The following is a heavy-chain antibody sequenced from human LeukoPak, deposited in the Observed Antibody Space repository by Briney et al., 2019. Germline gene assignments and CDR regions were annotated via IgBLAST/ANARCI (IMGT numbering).Heavy chain of an antibody. D-gene: IGHD3-10*01. CDR1: GGSFSGYY. Sequence: SETLSLTCAVYGGSFSGYYWSWIRQPPGKGLEWIGEINHSGSTNYNPSLKSRVTISVDTSKNQFSLKLSSVTAADTAVYYCARRGYYYGSGSYYRSPHFDYWGQGTLVTVSS. V-gene: IGHV4-34*01. CDR2: INHSGST. CDR3: ARRGYYYGSGSYYRSPHFDY. J-gene: IGHJ4*02.